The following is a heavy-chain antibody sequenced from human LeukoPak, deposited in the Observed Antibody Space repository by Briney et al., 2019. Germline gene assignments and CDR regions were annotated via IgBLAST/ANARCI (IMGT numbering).Heavy chain of an antibody. CDR3: ASDFPLYYYYMDV. V-gene: IGHV3-21*04. J-gene: IGHJ6*03. CDR2: VHTTTTIAAGTT. CDR1: GFTLIKFG. Sequence: GGSLRLSCTATGFTLIKFGLSWVRQAPGKGLEWVASVHTTTTIAAGTTFYADSVKGRFTISGDSSKNTVYLQMNTLRVEDTAVYYCASDFPLYYYYMDVWGKGTTVTVSS.